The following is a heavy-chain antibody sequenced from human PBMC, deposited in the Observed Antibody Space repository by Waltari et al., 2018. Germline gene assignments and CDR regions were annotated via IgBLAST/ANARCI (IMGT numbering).Heavy chain of an antibody. CDR1: GFTFNIYW. CDR2: INQDGSEK. CDR3: ARDPGFSEFDL. V-gene: IGHV3-7*01. Sequence: EVQLVESGGGLVQPGGSVRLSCAASGFTFNIYWMSWVRQAPGKGLEFVANINQDGSEKSYVDSVKGRFTISRDNAKNSMSLQMSSLRAEDAAVYYCARDPGFSEFDLWGQGTLVSISA. J-gene: IGHJ3*01.